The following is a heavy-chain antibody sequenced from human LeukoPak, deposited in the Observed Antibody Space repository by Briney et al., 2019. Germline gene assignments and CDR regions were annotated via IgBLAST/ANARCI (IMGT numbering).Heavy chain of an antibody. V-gene: IGHV3-23*01. Sequence: GGSLRLSCAASGFTFSRFALSWVRQAPGKGLEWVSAISGTGGSTYYADPVKGRFTISRDNSKNMLYLQMNSLRAEDTAVYYCATGMSTMTTHPKVCLDSWGQGTLVTVSS. D-gene: IGHD4-17*01. CDR1: GFTFSRFA. CDR2: ISGTGGST. J-gene: IGHJ4*02. CDR3: ATGMSTMTTHPKVCLDS.